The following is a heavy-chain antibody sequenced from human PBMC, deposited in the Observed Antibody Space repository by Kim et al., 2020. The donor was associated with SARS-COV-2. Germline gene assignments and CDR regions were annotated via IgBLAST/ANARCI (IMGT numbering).Heavy chain of an antibody. CDR3: ARDRDDFWRVFDY. V-gene: IGHV3-33*01. CDR1: GFTFSSYG. J-gene: IGHJ4*02. D-gene: IGHD3-3*01. CDR2: IWYDGSNK. Sequence: GGSLRLSCAASGFTFSSYGMHWVRQAPGKGLEWVAVIWYDGSNKYYADSVKGRFTISRDNSKNTLYLQMNSLRAEDTAVYYCARDRDDFWRVFDYWGQGTLVTVSS.